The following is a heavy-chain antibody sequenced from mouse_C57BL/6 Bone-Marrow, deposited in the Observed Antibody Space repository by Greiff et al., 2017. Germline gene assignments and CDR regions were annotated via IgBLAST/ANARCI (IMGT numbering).Heavy chain of an antibody. CDR1: GYTFTSYG. CDR3: PLLRYPWYFDV. J-gene: IGHJ1*03. Sequence: QVQLQQSGAELARPGASVKLSCKASGYTFTSYGISWVKQRPGQGLEWIGGIYPRSGNTYYNEKFKGKATLTVDKSSSTAYMELRSLTSEDSAVYFCPLLRYPWYFDVWGTGTTVTVSS. CDR2: IYPRSGNT. D-gene: IGHD1-1*01. V-gene: IGHV1-81*01.